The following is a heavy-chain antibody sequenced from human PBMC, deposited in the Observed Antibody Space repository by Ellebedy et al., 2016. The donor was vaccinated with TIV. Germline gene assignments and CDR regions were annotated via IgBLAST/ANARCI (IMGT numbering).Heavy chain of an antibody. CDR2: IKQDGSEK. J-gene: IGHJ6*02. V-gene: IGHV3-7*01. CDR3: ARSSSRYYYYYYGMDV. D-gene: IGHD6-13*01. CDR1: GFTFSSYW. Sequence: GESLKISXAASGFTFSSYWMSWVRQAPGKGLEWVANIKQDGSEKYYVDSVKGRFTISRDNAKNSLYLQMNSLRAEDTAVYYCARSSSRYYYYYYGMDVWGQGTTVTVSS.